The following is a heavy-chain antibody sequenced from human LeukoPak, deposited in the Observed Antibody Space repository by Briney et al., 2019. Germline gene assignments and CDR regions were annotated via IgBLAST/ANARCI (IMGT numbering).Heavy chain of an antibody. D-gene: IGHD3-10*01. Sequence: GGSLRLSCAASGFTFSSYWMHWVRQAPGKGLVWVSRINSDGSSTSYADSVKGRFTISRDNAKNTLYLQMNSLRAEDTAVYYCAKAFFGDWFDPWGQGTLVTVSS. CDR3: AKAFFGDWFDP. V-gene: IGHV3-74*01. CDR1: GFTFSSYW. J-gene: IGHJ5*02. CDR2: INSDGSST.